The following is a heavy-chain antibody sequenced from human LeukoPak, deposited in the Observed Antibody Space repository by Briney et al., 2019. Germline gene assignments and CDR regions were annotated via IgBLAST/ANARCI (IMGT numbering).Heavy chain of an antibody. V-gene: IGHV1-18*01. Sequence: GASVKVSCKASGYTFTSYGITWVRQAPGQGLEWMGWINPYNANTAYAQKLQGRVTMTTDTSTSTAFMDLRSLGSEDTAVYYCARDLAVAGDYWGQGTLVTVSS. J-gene: IGHJ4*02. CDR1: GYTFTSYG. CDR2: INPYNANT. CDR3: ARDLAVAGDY. D-gene: IGHD6-19*01.